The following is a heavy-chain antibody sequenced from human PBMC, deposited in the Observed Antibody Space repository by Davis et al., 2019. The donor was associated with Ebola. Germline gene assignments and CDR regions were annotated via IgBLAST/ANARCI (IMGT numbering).Heavy chain of an antibody. CDR2: IYHSGST. V-gene: IGHV4-30-2*01. J-gene: IGHJ4*02. CDR1: GGSISSSGYS. Sequence: MPSETLSLTCTVSGGSISSSGYSWSWIRQPPGKGLEWIGYIYHSGSTYYNPSLKSRVTISVDRSKNQFSLKLSSVTAADTAVYYCAREGATFFDYWGQGTLVTVSS. CDR3: AREGATFFDY. D-gene: IGHD1-26*01.